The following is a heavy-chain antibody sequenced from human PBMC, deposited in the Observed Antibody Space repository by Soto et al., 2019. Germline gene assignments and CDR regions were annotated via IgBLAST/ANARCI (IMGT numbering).Heavy chain of an antibody. Sequence: ASVEGSCKASGYSFSSFGISWVRQAPGQGLEWVGWVSVPSGDTSSAQNFQGRVTVTTDTSTSTAYMEVGSLRSDDTAVYYCARTCRSGGSCYLEYWGEGTPVTVSS. CDR3: ARTCRSGGSCYLEY. CDR1: GYSFSSFG. CDR2: VSVPSGDT. D-gene: IGHD2-15*01. V-gene: IGHV1-18*01. J-gene: IGHJ4*02.